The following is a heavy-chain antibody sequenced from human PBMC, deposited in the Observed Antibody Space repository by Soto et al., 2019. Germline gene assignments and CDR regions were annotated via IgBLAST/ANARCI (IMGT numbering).Heavy chain of an antibody. V-gene: IGHV4-34*01. CDR3: ARGRRGELWFHYYYGMDV. CDR2: INHSGST. CDR1: GGSFSGYY. J-gene: IGHJ6*02. Sequence: SETLSLTCAVYGGSFSGYYWSWIRQPPGKGLEWNGEINHSGSTNYNPSLKSRVTISVDTSKNQFSLKLSSVTAADTAVYYCARGRRGELWFHYYYGMDVWGQGTTVTVSS. D-gene: IGHD5-18*01.